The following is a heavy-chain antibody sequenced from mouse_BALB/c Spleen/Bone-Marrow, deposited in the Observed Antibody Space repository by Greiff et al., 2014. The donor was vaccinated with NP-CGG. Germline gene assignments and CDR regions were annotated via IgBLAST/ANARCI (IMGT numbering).Heavy chain of an antibody. J-gene: IGHJ4*01. Sequence: EVQLQESGPDLVKPGASVKISCKASGYSFTGYYMHWVKQSLGKSLEWIGRVNPNNGGTSFNQKFKGKAIFTVDKSSSAAYMELRRLTSEDSAVYYCHYYGYGGAMDYWGQGTSVTVSA. CDR3: HYYGYGGAMDY. CDR2: VNPNNGGT. V-gene: IGHV1-26*01. CDR1: GYSFTGYY. D-gene: IGHD1-2*01.